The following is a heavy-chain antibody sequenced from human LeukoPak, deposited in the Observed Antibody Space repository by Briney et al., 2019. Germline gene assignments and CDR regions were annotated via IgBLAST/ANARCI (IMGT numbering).Heavy chain of an antibody. Sequence: GGSLRLSCAASGFTFRNFWMSWVRQAPGKGLEWVASINQDQSRKFYVDSVRGRFTVSRDNAQNSLFLQLNSLRAEDTGFYYCAKLLRDVTIYDFWGQGALVTVSS. D-gene: IGHD4-23*01. J-gene: IGHJ4*01. CDR1: GFTFRNFW. CDR2: INQDQSRK. V-gene: IGHV3-7*01. CDR3: AKLLRDVTIYDF.